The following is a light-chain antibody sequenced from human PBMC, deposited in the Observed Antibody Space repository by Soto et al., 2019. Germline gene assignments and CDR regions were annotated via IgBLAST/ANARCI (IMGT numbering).Light chain of an antibody. V-gene: IGLV2-18*02. J-gene: IGLJ1*01. CDR1: SSDVGSYNR. Sequence: QSVLTQPPSGSGSPGQSGAISCTGTSSDVGSYNRVAWYQQPPGTAPKLIIYDVTNRPSGVPDRFSGSKSGNTASLTISGLQAEDEADYYCNSFTTSSTYVFGTGTKVTVL. CDR3: NSFTTSSTYV. CDR2: DVT.